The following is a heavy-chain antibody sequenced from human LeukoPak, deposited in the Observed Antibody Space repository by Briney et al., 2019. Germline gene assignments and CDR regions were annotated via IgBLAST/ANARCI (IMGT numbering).Heavy chain of an antibody. Sequence: PSETLSLACTVSGDSFSDYYWSWLRRPPGGALEWIGHIDYRGSTKYNPSLKNRVSISLDTSKNQVSLTLTSVTAPDTAVYYCARAMRWTSGPVELGWFDRWGQGTQVIVSS. CDR3: ARAMRWTSGPVELGWFDR. CDR1: GDSFSDYY. V-gene: IGHV4-59*01. J-gene: IGHJ5*02. D-gene: IGHD1-1*01. CDR2: IDYRGST.